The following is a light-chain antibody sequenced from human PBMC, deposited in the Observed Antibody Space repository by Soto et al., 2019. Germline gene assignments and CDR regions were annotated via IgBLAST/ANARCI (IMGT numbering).Light chain of an antibody. J-gene: IGKJ1*01. CDR2: GAS. Sequence: EIVVTQSPATLSVSPGERATLSCRASQSVNINLAWFQQKPGQAPRLLIYGASTRATGIPAKFSGSGSGTEFTLTISSLQSEDLAVYYCQQYKNWLTWTFGQGTKVDIK. CDR1: QSVNIN. CDR3: QQYKNWLTWT. V-gene: IGKV3D-15*01.